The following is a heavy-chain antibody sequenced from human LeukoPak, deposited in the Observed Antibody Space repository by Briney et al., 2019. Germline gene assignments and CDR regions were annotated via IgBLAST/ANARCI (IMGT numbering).Heavy chain of an antibody. CDR3: ASASITMVRGVIKDYYYYGMDV. Sequence: SETLSLTCSVPGGSISSYYWSWIRQPPGKGPERIGHIYYSGSTNCNPSLKSRVTISVDTSNNQFSLRLSSVTAADTAVYYCASASITMVRGVIKDYYYYGMDVWGQGTTVTVSS. J-gene: IGHJ6*02. CDR1: GGSISSYY. V-gene: IGHV4-59*01. D-gene: IGHD3-10*01. CDR2: IYYSGST.